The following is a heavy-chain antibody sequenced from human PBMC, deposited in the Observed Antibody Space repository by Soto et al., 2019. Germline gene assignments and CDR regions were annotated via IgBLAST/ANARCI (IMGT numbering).Heavy chain of an antibody. J-gene: IGHJ4*02. CDR3: AKRDCSSISCNVGAQAFDS. Sequence: EVQLLESGGDLVQTGGSLRLSCASSGFTFGNYDMTWVRQAPGKGLEWVSTIRGSGVSGGSVYYADSVKGRFTISRDNSKNTLYLQMNSLRAGDSAVYYCAKRDCSSISCNVGAQAFDSWGQGTLVSVSS. V-gene: IGHV3-23*01. CDR1: GFTFGNYD. D-gene: IGHD2-2*01. CDR2: IRGSGVSGGSV.